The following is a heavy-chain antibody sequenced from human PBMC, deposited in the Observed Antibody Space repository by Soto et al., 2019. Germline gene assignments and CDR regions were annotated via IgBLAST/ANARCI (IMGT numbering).Heavy chain of an antibody. CDR1: GFTFSSYA. Sequence: EVQLLESGGGLVQPGGSLRLSCAASGFTFSSYAMWWVRQAPGKGLECVSAISGGGETTYYADSVKGRFTISRDNSKNTLYLQMNSLRAEDTDVYYCALNSGSGSYYFDYWGQGTLVTVSS. J-gene: IGHJ4*02. CDR2: ISGGGETT. CDR3: ALNSGSGSYYFDY. V-gene: IGHV3-23*01. D-gene: IGHD3-10*01.